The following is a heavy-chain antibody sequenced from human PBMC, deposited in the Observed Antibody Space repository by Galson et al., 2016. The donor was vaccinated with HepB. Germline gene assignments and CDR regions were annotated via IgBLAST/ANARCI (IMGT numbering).Heavy chain of an antibody. V-gene: IGHV3-23*01. CDR1: GLILSRYG. D-gene: IGHD5-12*01. CDR3: VKGRSGGGYYSFDY. CDR2: ICADGRSP. Sequence: SLRLSCAASGLILSRYGVAWVRQAPVKGPKCVSIICADGRSPHHAHSLKGRFTISRDNAKNTLYLQMNRLRAEDTAVYFCVKGRSGGGYYSFDYWGQGALVTVSS. J-gene: IGHJ4*02.